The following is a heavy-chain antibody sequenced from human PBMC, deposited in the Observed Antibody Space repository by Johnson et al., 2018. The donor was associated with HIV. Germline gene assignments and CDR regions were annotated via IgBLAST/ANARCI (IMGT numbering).Heavy chain of an antibody. CDR3: TTDPLAVAPYGDDAFDI. CDR1: GFTFDDFA. Sequence: VQLVESGGGLVQPGRSLRLSCAASGFTFDDFAMSWVRQAPGKGLEWVSGINWNGGSTGYADSVKGRFTISRDSAKNSLYLQMNSLRAEDTAVYYCTTDPLAVAPYGDDAFDICGHCPLVTVSS. V-gene: IGHV3-20*04. J-gene: IGHJ3*02. D-gene: IGHD6-19*01. CDR2: INWNGGST.